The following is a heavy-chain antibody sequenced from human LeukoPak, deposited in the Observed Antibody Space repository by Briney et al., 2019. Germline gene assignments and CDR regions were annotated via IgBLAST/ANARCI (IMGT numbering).Heavy chain of an antibody. CDR3: ARGGWTEYYYDSSGYYI. V-gene: IGHV1-2*02. CDR2: INPNSGGT. CDR1: GYTFTGYY. J-gene: IGHJ4*02. Sequence: ASVKDSCKASGYTFTGYYMHWVRQAPGQGLDWMGWINPNSGGTNYAQKFQGRVTMTRDTSISTAYMELSRLRSDDTAVYYCARGGWTEYYYDSSGYYIWGEGTLVTVSS. D-gene: IGHD3-22*01.